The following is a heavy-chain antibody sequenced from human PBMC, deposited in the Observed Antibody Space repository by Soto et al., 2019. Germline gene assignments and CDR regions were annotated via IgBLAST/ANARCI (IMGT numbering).Heavy chain of an antibody. CDR2: ISYDGSNK. Sequence: QVQLVESGGGVVQPGRSLRLSCAASGFTFSSYGMHWVRQTPGKELEWVAVISYDGSNKNYGDSVKGRFTISRDNSKNTLYLQMNSLRAEDTAVYYCAKDQWDIGLHYYMDVWGKGTTVTVSS. D-gene: IGHD5-12*01. CDR1: GFTFSSYG. J-gene: IGHJ6*03. CDR3: AKDQWDIGLHYYMDV. V-gene: IGHV3-30*18.